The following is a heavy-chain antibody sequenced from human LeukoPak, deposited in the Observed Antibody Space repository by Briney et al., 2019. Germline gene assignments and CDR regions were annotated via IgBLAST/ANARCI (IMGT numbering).Heavy chain of an antibody. V-gene: IGHV4-34*01. CDR1: GGSFSGYY. D-gene: IGHD3-10*01. J-gene: IGHJ4*02. Sequence: SETLSLTCAVYGGSFSGYYWSWIRQPPGKGLEWIGEINHSGSTNYNPSLKSRVTISIDMSKNQFSLKLSSVTAADTAVYYCARYGYGSGGDYWGQGTLVTVSS. CDR3: ARYGYGSGGDY. CDR2: INHSGST.